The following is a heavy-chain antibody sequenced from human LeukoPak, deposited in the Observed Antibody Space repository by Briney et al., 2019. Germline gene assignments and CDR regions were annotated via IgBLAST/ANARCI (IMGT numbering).Heavy chain of an antibody. J-gene: IGHJ5*02. D-gene: IGHD4-17*01. CDR3: AKIGGPSDYGDGDNWFDP. V-gene: IGHV3-23*01. Sequence: GGSLRLSCAASGFTFSSYAMSWVRQAPGKGLEWVSAISGSGGSTYYADSVKDRFTISRDNSKNTLYLQMNSLRAEDTAVYYCAKIGGPSDYGDGDNWFDPWGQGTLVTVSS. CDR1: GFTFSSYA. CDR2: ISGSGGST.